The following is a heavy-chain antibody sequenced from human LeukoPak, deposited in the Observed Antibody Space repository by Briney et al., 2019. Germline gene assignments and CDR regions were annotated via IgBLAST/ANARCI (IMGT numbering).Heavy chain of an antibody. CDR3: LKDPGYDCSGHYVHNDDLDI. CDR2: ISGSGGGT. J-gene: IGHJ3*02. D-gene: IGHD3-22*01. Sequence: GGSLRLSCAVSGFTISSCAMTWGRQSTRKGLEWVSSISGSGGGTYYADSVKGRFIISRDNSRNTLYLQMNSLRAEDTADYYCLKDPGYDCSGHYVHNDDLDIWGQGTMVTVSS. CDR1: GFTISSCA. V-gene: IGHV3-23*01.